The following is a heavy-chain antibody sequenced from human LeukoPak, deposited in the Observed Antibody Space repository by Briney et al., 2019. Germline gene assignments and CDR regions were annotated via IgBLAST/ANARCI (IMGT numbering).Heavy chain of an antibody. CDR2: TNPHSGNT. V-gene: IGHV1-2*02. J-gene: IGHJ5*02. Sequence: ASVKVSCKASGYTFSAYYIHWVRQAPGQGLEWMGWTNPHSGNTNYAQKFQGRVTMTKDTSITTAYMELTRLGSDDTAVYYCARDFSISWSNWFDPWGQGTLVTVST. CDR1: GYTFSAYY. CDR3: ARDFSISWSNWFDP. D-gene: IGHD6-13*01.